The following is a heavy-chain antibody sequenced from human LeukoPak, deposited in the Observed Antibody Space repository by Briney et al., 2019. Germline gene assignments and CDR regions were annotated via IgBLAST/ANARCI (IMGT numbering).Heavy chain of an antibody. CDR1: GYTFTSYG. CDR2: ISAYNGNT. Sequence: ASVKVSCRASGYTFTSYGISWVRQAPGQGLEWMGWISAYNGNTNYAQKLQGRVTMTTDTSTSTAYMELRSLRSDDTAVYYCASPRGVAGPLDYWGQGTLVTVSS. D-gene: IGHD6-19*01. V-gene: IGHV1-18*01. J-gene: IGHJ4*02. CDR3: ASPRGVAGPLDY.